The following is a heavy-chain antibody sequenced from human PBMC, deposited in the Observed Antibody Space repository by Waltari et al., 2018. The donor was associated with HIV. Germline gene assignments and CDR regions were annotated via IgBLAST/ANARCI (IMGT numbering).Heavy chain of an antibody. CDR2: ISNDGTNK. CDR1: GFTFGNYG. V-gene: IGHV3-30*18. J-gene: IGHJ4*02. CDR3: AKDLWDGYKSPLDY. Sequence: QVQLVESGGGVVQPGRSLRLSCVASGFTFGNYGIHWVRQAPGMCLGVLAVISNDGTNKFCADPVKGRFTISRDNSKNTLYLQMNSLRAEDTAVYYCAKDLWDGYKSPLDYWGQGTLVTVSS. D-gene: IGHD5-12*01.